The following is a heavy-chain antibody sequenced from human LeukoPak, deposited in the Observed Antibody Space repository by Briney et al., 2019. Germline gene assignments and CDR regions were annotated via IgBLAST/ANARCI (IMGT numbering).Heavy chain of an antibody. CDR3: ARKGYDFSLNWYFDL. CDR2: INTNTGNP. V-gene: IGHV7-4-1*02. D-gene: IGHD3-3*01. J-gene: IGHJ2*01. CDR1: GYTFTSYA. Sequence: ASVKVSCKASGYTFTSYAMNWVRQAPGQGLEWMGWINTNTGNPTYAQGVTGRFVFSLDTSVSTAYLQISRLKAEDTAVYFCARKGYDFSLNWYFDLWGRGTLVTVSS.